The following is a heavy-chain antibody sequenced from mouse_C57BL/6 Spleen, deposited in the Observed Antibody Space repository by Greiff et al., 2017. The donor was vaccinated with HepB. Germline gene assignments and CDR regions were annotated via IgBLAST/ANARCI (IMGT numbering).Heavy chain of an antibody. CDR3: AREGDGYHEDYYAMDY. CDR2: ISYDGSN. J-gene: IGHJ4*01. V-gene: IGHV3-6*01. Sequence: EVKLMESGPGLVKPSQSLSLTCSVTGYSITSGYYWNWIRQFPGNKLEWMGYISYDGSNNYNPSLKNRISITRDTSKNQFFLKLNSVTTEDTATYYCAREGDGYHEDYYAMDYWGQGTSVTVSS. CDR1: GYSITSGYY. D-gene: IGHD2-3*01.